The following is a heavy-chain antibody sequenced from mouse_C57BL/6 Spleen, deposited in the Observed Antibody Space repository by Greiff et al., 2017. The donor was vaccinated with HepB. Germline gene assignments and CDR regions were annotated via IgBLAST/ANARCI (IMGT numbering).Heavy chain of an antibody. J-gene: IGHJ4*01. CDR3: ATTGGNYGSAMDY. D-gene: IGHD2-1*01. Sequence: EVQWVESGGDLVKPGGSLKLSCAASGFTFSSYGMSWVRQTPDKRLEWVATISSGGSYTYYPDSVKGRFTISSDNAKNTLYLQMSSLKSEDTAMYYCATTGGNYGSAMDYWGQGTSVTVSS. V-gene: IGHV5-6*01. CDR1: GFTFSSYG. CDR2: ISSGGSYT.